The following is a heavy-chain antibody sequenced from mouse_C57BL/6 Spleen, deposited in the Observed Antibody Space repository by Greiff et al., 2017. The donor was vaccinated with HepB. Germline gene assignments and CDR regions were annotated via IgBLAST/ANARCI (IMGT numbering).Heavy chain of an antibody. D-gene: IGHD1-1*01. Sequence: QVQLKESGAELVKPGASVKLSCKASGYTFTEYTIHWVKRRSGQGLEWIGWFYPGSGSIKYNEKFKDKATLTADKSSSTVYMELSRLTSEDSAVYFCARHEVGAPYYYGSSPYAMDYWGQGTSVTVSS. CDR1: GYTFTEYT. CDR2: FYPGSGSI. CDR3: ARHEVGAPYYYGSSPYAMDY. V-gene: IGHV1-62-2*01. J-gene: IGHJ4*01.